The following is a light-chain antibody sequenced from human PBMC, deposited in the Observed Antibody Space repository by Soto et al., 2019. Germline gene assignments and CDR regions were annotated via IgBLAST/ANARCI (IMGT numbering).Light chain of an antibody. CDR2: SFN. J-gene: IGLJ2*01. CDR1: SSNIGSNA. V-gene: IGLV1-44*01. Sequence: QSVLTQPPSASGTPGQRVTISCSGSSSNIGSNAVNCYMQLPGTAPKLLIYSFNQRPSGVPDRFSGSTSGTSASLAISGLQSEDEADYYCSAWDDSLSGVVFGGGTKVTVL. CDR3: SAWDDSLSGVV.